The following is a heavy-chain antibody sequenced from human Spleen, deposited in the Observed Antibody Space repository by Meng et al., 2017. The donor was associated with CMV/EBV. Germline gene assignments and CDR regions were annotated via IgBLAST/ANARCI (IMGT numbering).Heavy chain of an antibody. CDR2: ISYDGVNK. Sequence: GGVLRLSRVASGFNFSDYSLPWVRQAPGKGLEWVALISYDGVNKYYADSVRGRFTISRDSAKNTLFLQMNSLRVEDTAVYYCARDLGGRGNLPSAFYPYGMDVWGLGTTVTVSS. CDR1: GFNFSDYS. J-gene: IGHJ6*02. V-gene: IGHV3-30-3*01. CDR3: ARDLGGRGNLPSAFYPYGMDV. D-gene: IGHD1-26*01.